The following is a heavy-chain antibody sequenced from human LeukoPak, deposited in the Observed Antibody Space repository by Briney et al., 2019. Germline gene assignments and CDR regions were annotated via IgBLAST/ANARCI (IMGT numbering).Heavy chain of an antibody. CDR2: IYYSGST. CDR3: ARGPPVSRYYDSSGYTHGAGNDY. V-gene: IGHV4-31*03. J-gene: IGHJ4*02. D-gene: IGHD3-22*01. Sequence: PSETLSLTCTVSGGSISSGGYYWSWIRQHPGKGLEWIGYIYYSGSTYYNPSLKSRVTISVDTSKNQFSLKLSSVTAADTAVYYCARGPPVSRYYDSSGYTHGAGNDYWGQGTLVTVSS. CDR1: GGSISSGGYY.